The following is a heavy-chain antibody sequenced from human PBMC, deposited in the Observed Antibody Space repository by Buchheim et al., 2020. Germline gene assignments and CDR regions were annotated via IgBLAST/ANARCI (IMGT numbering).Heavy chain of an antibody. D-gene: IGHD1-20*01. CDR1: GFTFSNYD. CDR2: FSDSGGST. J-gene: IGHJ2*01. CDR3: AKELTAGHCSFHL. Sequence: EVQLLESGGGVVQPGGSLRLSCTASGFTFSNYDMSWVRQAPGKGLEWVSSFSDSGGSTYHADSVRGRFTISRDNSKNKLYLQMNSLRVDDTAVYFCAKELTAGHCSFHLWGRGTL. V-gene: IGHV3-23*01.